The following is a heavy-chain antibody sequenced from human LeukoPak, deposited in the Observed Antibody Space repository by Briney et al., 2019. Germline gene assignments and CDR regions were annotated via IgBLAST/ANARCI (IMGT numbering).Heavy chain of an antibody. CDR2: INNDGSGT. J-gene: IGHJ4*02. CDR3: AEFRIQLWFFDY. V-gene: IGHV3-74*01. Sequence: GGSLRLSCAASGFTFSSCWMHWVRQTPGKGLVWVSRINNDGSGTSYADSVKDRFTISRDNAKNILFLQMNSLRAEDTAVYYCAEFRIQLWFFDYWGQGTLVTVSS. CDR1: GFTFSSCW. D-gene: IGHD5-18*01.